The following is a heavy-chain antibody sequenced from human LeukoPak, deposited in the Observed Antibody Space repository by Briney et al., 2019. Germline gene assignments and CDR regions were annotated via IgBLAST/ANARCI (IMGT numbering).Heavy chain of an antibody. CDR1: GYAFTAYN. Sequence: GASVKVSCKASGYAFTAYNIHWVRQAPGQGLEWMGVINPSGATANYAQKLKGRVAMTRDTSTSTLYLELSNLTSEDTAVYYCARAGDGFLAYSWGQGTLVTVSS. CDR3: ARAGDGFLAYS. J-gene: IGHJ5*02. V-gene: IGHV1-46*01. CDR2: INPSGATA. D-gene: IGHD3-3*01.